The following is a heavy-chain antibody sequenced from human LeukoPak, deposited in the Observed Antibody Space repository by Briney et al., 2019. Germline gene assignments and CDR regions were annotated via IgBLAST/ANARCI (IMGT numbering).Heavy chain of an antibody. D-gene: IGHD6-13*01. CDR1: GGSISSYY. Sequence: ASETLSLTCTGSGGSISSYYWSWIRQPPGKGLEWIGYIYYSGSTNYNPSLKGRVTISVDTSKNQFSLKLSSVTAADTAVYYCARHPAIAAAGSFDYWGQGTLVTVSS. J-gene: IGHJ4*02. CDR2: IYYSGST. V-gene: IGHV4-59*08. CDR3: ARHPAIAAAGSFDY.